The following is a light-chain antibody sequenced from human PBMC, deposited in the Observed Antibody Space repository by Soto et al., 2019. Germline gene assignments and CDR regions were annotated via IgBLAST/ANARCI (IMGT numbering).Light chain of an antibody. CDR1: QSISSW. CDR2: KAS. Sequence: DIQMTQSPSTLSASVGDRVTITCRASQSISSWLAWYQQKPGKAPKLLSYKASSLESGVSSRFSGSGSGTEFTIAISSLQPDDFATYYCQHYNSYPITFGLGTRLEIK. J-gene: IGKJ5*01. CDR3: QHYNSYPIT. V-gene: IGKV1-5*03.